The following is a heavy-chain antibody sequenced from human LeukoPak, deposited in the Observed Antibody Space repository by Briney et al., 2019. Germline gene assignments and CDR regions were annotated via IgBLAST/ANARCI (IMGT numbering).Heavy chain of an antibody. J-gene: IGHJ5*02. CDR2: IYYSGST. CDR1: GGSISSYY. D-gene: IGHD3-10*01. CDR3: ARGVRWFGELSDWFDP. V-gene: IGHV4-59*01. Sequence: PSETLSLTCTVSGGSISSYYWSWIRQPPGKGLEWSGYIYYSGSTNYNPSLKSRVTISVDTSKNQFSLKLSSVTAADTAVYYCARGVRWFGELSDWFDPWGQGTLVTVSS.